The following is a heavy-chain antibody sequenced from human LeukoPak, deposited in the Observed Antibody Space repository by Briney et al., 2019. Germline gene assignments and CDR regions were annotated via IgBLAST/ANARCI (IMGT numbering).Heavy chain of an antibody. D-gene: IGHD3-10*01. V-gene: IGHV4-31*03. CDR2: IYYSGST. CDR1: GGSISSGGYY. Sequence: PSQTLSLTCTVSGGSISSGGYYWSWIRQHPGKGLEWIGYIYYSGSTYYNPSLKSRVTISVDTSKNQFSLKLSSVTAADTAVYYCAMITMVRGVGFWFHPWGQGTLVTVSS. J-gene: IGHJ5*02. CDR3: AMITMVRGVGFWFHP.